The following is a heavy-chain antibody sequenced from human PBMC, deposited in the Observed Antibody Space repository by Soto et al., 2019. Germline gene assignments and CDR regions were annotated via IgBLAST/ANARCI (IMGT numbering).Heavy chain of an antibody. D-gene: IGHD6-6*01. CDR1: GFTFSSYG. CDR3: ARGERGSSPPHYYYYGMEV. CDR2: IWYDGSNK. V-gene: IGHV3-33*01. J-gene: IGHJ6*02. Sequence: QVQLVESGGGVVQPGRSLRLSCAAAGFTFSSYGMNWVRQAPGKGLEWVAVIWYDGSNKYYADSVKGRFTISRDNSKNTLYLQMNRLRAEDTAVYYCARGERGSSPPHYYYYGMEVGGQGTTVTVSS.